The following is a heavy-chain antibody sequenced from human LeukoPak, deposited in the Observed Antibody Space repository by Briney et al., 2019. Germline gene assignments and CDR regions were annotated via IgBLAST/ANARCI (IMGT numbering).Heavy chain of an antibody. CDR3: ARGDFDYDSSGSYDY. Sequence: SETLSLTCTVSGGSISSVDYYWGWIRQPPGKGLEWIGSIYYSGSTYYNPSLKSRVTISVDRSKNQFSLKLSSVTAADTAVYYCARGDFDYDSSGSYDYWGQGTLVTVSS. D-gene: IGHD3-22*01. CDR1: GGSISSVDYY. V-gene: IGHV4-39*07. CDR2: IYYSGST. J-gene: IGHJ4*02.